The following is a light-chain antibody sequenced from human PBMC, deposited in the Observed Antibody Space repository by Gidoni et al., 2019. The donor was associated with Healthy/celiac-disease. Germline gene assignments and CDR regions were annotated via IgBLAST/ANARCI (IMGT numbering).Light chain of an antibody. V-gene: IGKV1-5*03. CDR1: QRISSW. CDR2: KAS. Sequence: DIQMTPSPSTLSASVGDRVTITCRASQRISSWLAWYQQKPGKAPKLLIYKASSLESGVPSRFSGSGSGTEFTLTISSLQPDDFATYYCQQYNSYWTFGQXTKVEIK. J-gene: IGKJ1*01. CDR3: QQYNSYWT.